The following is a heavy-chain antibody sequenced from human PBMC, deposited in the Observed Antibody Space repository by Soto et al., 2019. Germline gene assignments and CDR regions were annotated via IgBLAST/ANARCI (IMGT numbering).Heavy chain of an antibody. V-gene: IGHV4-39*01. Sequence: QLQLRESGPGLVKPSETLSLTCTVSGGSINTNNFYWGWVRQPPGKGLDWIGNIYNSGTTYYTPSIKSRATFSADTSKNQFSLRLNPVTAADTAVYYCARFLVPATRQSDIDFWGQGTLVTVSS. D-gene: IGHD2-21*02. CDR3: ARFLVPATRQSDIDF. J-gene: IGHJ4*02. CDR1: GGSINTNNFY. CDR2: IYNSGTT.